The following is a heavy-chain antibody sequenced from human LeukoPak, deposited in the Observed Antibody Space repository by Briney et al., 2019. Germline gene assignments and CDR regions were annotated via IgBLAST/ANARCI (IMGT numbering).Heavy chain of an antibody. D-gene: IGHD5-18*01. CDR1: GYTFAGYY. CDR3: ARGWIQLWSDLDY. V-gene: IGHV1-2*02. J-gene: IGHJ4*02. CDR2: INPNSGGT. Sequence: GASVKVSCKASGYTFAGYYMHWVRQAPGQGLEWMGWINPNSGGTNYAQKFQGRVTMTRDTSISTAYMELSRLRSDDTAVYYCARGWIQLWSDLDYWGQGTLVTVSS.